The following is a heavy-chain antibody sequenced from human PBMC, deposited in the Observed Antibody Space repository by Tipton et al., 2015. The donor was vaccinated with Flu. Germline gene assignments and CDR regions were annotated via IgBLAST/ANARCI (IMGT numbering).Heavy chain of an antibody. CDR1: GDSIRSSSYY. J-gene: IGHJ4*02. D-gene: IGHD6-19*01. Sequence: TLSLTCSVSGDSIRSSSYYWGWIRQPPHKGLEWVGSISDSGGAYYSPSLKSRVTISVDTSKNQFSLKLSSVTAADTAVYYCARALYSTGWIWEFWGQGTLVTVSS. CDR2: ISDSGGA. V-gene: IGHV4-39*07. CDR3: ARALYSTGWIWEF.